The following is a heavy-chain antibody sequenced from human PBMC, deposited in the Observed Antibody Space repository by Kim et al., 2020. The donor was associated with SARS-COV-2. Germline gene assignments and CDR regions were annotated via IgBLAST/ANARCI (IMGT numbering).Heavy chain of an antibody. CDR2: ISSSGSTI. D-gene: IGHD3-22*01. CDR1: GFTFSSYE. Sequence: GGSLRLSCAASGFTFSSYEMNWVRQAPGKGLEWVSYISSSGSTIYYADSVKGRFSISRDNAKNSLYLQMNSLRAEDTAVYYCEGVGYYDSSGYSSKGNSDLGWGQGTLVTVSS. V-gene: IGHV3-48*03. J-gene: IGHJ4*02. CDR3: EGVGYYDSSGYSSKGNSDLG.